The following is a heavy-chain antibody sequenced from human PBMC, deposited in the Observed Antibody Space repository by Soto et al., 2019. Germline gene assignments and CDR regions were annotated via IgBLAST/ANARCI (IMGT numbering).Heavy chain of an antibody. CDR3: ARDRVLGFCSGGSCGILDP. CDR1: GFSVTDYT. D-gene: IGHD2-15*01. V-gene: IGHV3-30*01. Sequence: PGGSLRLSCAASGFSVTDYTMYWVRQAPGKGLEWVAIISDDGRNDYYADSVRGRFTISRDNSRNTLHLQMTSLRDDDTALYYCARDRVLGFCSGGSCGILDPWGQGTLVTVSS. CDR2: ISDDGRND. J-gene: IGHJ5*02.